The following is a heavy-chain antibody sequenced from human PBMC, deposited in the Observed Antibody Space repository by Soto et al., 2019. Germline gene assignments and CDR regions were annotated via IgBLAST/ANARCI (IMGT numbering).Heavy chain of an antibody. Sequence: GGSLRLSCAPSGFSFDENNMHWVRQAPGKDLDWLPLITWNGANTYYADSVKGRFTISRDGTTKSVSLQMTSLKREDTGLYYCARETLSYGSALDVWGQGTTVTVSS. CDR3: ARETLSYGSALDV. J-gene: IGHJ6*02. CDR2: ITWNGANT. V-gene: IGHV3-43*01. CDR1: GFSFDENN. D-gene: IGHD3-16*01.